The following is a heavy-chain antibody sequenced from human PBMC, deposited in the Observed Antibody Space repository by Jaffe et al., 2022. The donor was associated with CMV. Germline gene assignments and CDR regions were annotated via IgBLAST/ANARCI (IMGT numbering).Heavy chain of an antibody. Sequence: EVQLVESGGGLVQPGGSLRLSCAASGFTFSSYDMHWVRQATGKGLEWVSAIGTAGDTYYPGSVKGRFTISRENAKNSLYLQMNSLRAGDTAVYYCAREPRGWSPRRHGMDVWGQGTTVTVSS. CDR1: GFTFSSYD. CDR3: AREPRGWSPRRHGMDV. CDR2: IGTAGDT. V-gene: IGHV3-13*01. J-gene: IGHJ6*02.